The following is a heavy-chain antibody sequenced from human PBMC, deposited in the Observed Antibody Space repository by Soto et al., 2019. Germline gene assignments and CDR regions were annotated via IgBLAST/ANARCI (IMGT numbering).Heavy chain of an antibody. CDR2: IYYSGST. CDR1: GGSISSYY. J-gene: IGHJ3*02. CDR3: AREGIAVAGTHAFDI. D-gene: IGHD6-19*01. Sequence: SETLSLTCTVSGGSISSYYWSWIRQPPGKGLEWIGYIYYSGSTNYNPSLKSRVTISVDTSKNQFSLKLSSVTAADTAVYYCAREGIAVAGTHAFDIWGQGTMVTVSS. V-gene: IGHV4-59*01.